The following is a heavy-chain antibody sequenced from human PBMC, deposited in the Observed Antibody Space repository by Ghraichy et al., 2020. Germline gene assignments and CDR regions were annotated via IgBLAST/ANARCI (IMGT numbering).Heavy chain of an antibody. D-gene: IGHD3-3*01. CDR2: ITSSGRTI. Sequence: GGSLRLSCVGSGFTFSSYSMNWVRQSPGKGLEWVSYITSSGRTIFYADSVRGRFTISRDNAQNSLYLQMNSLRDEDTAVYYCARIDDDFWSGYLGYWGQGTLVTVSS. CDR3: ARIDDDFWSGYLGY. J-gene: IGHJ4*02. V-gene: IGHV3-48*02. CDR1: GFTFSSYS.